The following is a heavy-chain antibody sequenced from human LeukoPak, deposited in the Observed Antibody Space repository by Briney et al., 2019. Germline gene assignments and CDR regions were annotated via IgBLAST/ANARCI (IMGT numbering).Heavy chain of an antibody. D-gene: IGHD3-22*01. V-gene: IGHV3-23*01. J-gene: IGHJ4*02. CDR3: AKVRSLRGYYDSSGPIDY. Sequence: PGGSLRLSCAASGFTFSSYAMSWVRQAPGKGLEWVSAISGSGGSTYYADSVKGRFTISRDNSKNTLYLQMNSLRAEDTAVYYCAKVRSLRGYYDSSGPIDYWGQGTLVTVSS. CDR1: GFTFSSYA. CDR2: ISGSGGST.